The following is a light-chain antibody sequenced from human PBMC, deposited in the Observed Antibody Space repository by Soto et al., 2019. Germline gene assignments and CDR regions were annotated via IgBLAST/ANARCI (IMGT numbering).Light chain of an antibody. Sequence: QSALTQPPSASGSPGQSVTISCTGTSSDVGEYNYVSWYQHHPGKAPKLMIYEVSKRPSGVPDRFSGSKSGNTASLTVSGLQADDEADYYCSSYAGSNNFVVFGGGTKLTV. J-gene: IGLJ2*01. CDR1: SSDVGEYNY. CDR3: SSYAGSNNFVV. CDR2: EVS. V-gene: IGLV2-8*01.